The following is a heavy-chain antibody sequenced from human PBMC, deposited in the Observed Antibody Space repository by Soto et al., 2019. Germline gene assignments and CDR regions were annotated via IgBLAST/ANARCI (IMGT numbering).Heavy chain of an antibody. CDR1: GGSISNYY. CDR2: IHYSGST. D-gene: IGHD2-21*01. CDR3: TRGGDPYKTGH. V-gene: IGHV4-59*01. J-gene: IGHJ4*02. Sequence: SETLSLTCTVSGGSISNYYWGWIRQPPGKGLEWLGYIHYSGSTNYNPSLKGRVTMSVDTSKNQFSLKLTSVNTADTAIYYCTRGGDPYKTGHWGQGTLVTVSS.